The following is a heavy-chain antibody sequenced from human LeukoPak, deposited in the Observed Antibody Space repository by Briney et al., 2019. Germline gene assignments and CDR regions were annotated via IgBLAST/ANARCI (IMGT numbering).Heavy chain of an antibody. CDR1: GDSVSSKRAA. J-gene: IGHJ4*02. CDR2: TYYRSKWYN. CDR3: ARGGSGITVSLFAY. Sequence: SQTLSLTCDISGDSVSSKRAAWNWIRQSPSRGLEWLGRTYYRSKWYNDYAVSVKSRMTINPDTSKNQFSLQLNSVTPEDTAVYYCARGGSGITVSLFAYWGQGTLVTVSS. D-gene: IGHD6-19*01. V-gene: IGHV6-1*01.